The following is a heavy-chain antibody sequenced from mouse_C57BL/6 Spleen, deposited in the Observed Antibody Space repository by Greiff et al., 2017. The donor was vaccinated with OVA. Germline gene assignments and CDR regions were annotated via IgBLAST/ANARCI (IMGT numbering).Heavy chain of an antibody. J-gene: IGHJ1*03. Sequence: EVKLVESGGGLVKPGGSLKLSCAASGFTFSDYGMHWVRQAPEKGLEWVAYISSGSSTIYYADTVKGRFTISRDNAKNTLFLQMTSLRSEDTAMYYCARHYWDWYFDVWGTGTTVTVSS. V-gene: IGHV5-17*01. CDR3: ARHYWDWYFDV. CDR1: GFTFSDYG. D-gene: IGHD4-1*01. CDR2: ISSGSSTI.